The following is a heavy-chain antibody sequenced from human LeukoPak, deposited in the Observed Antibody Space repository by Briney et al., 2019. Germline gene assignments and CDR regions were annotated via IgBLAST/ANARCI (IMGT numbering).Heavy chain of an antibody. CDR2: IYYSGST. V-gene: IGHV4-39*07. Sequence: PSETLSLTCTVSGGSISSSSYYWGWIRQPPGKGLEWIGSIYYSGSTYYNPSLKSRVTISVDTSKNQFSLMLNSVTAADTAVYYCAKTYYSSSGSWDWGQGTLVTVSS. J-gene: IGHJ1*01. D-gene: IGHD3-10*01. CDR3: AKTYYSSSGSWD. CDR1: GGSISSSSYY.